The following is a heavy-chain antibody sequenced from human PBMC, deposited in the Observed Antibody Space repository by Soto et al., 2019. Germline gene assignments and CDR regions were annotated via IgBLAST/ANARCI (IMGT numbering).Heavy chain of an antibody. V-gene: IGHV3-30*18. J-gene: IGHJ4*02. CDR3: AKDPLTTTVTTVGY. Sequence: QVQLVESGGGVVQPGRSLRLSCAASGFTFSNYGMHWVRQAPGKGLEWVAVISYDGSDKYYADSVKGRFTISRDNSKNTLYLQMESLRAEDTAVFYCAKDPLTTTVTTVGYWGQGTLVTVSS. CDR1: GFTFSNYG. CDR2: ISYDGSDK. D-gene: IGHD4-17*01.